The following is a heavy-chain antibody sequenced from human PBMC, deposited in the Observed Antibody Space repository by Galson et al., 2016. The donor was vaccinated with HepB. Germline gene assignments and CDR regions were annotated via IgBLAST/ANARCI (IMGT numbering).Heavy chain of an antibody. CDR2: IYSSGRT. Sequence: SETLSLTCTVSGGSMSGDRFHWDWIRQSPEKGLEWIGNIYSSGRTNYNPSLKSRVSISVATSKKQFSLTLTSVTAADTAVYYCMGRRAFSPLLPYNRAEMAVWGQGTTVIVSS. D-gene: IGHD1-14*01. CDR3: MGRRAFSPLLPYNRAEMAV. V-gene: IGHV4-39*01. J-gene: IGHJ6*02. CDR1: GGSMSGDRFH.